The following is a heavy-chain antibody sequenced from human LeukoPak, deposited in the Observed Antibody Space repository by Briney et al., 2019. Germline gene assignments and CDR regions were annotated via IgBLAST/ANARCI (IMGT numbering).Heavy chain of an antibody. CDR1: GFTFSSYW. J-gene: IGHJ3*02. CDR3: ARVGYCSSTSCYAPSGVVFDI. Sequence: GGSLRLSCAASGFTFSSYWMSWVRQAPGKGLEWVANIKQDGSEKYYVDSVKGRFTISRDNAKNSLYLQMNSLRAEDTAVYYCARVGYCSSTSCYAPSGVVFDIWGQGTMVTVSS. V-gene: IGHV3-7*01. D-gene: IGHD2-2*01. CDR2: IKQDGSEK.